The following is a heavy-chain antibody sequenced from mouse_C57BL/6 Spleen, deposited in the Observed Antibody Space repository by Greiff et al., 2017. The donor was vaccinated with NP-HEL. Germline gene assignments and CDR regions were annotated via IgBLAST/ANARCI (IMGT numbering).Heavy chain of an antibody. CDR3: TRITTVVQFDY. Sequence: VKLVESGAELVRPGASVTLSCKASGYTFTDYEMHWVKQTPVHGLEWIGAIDPETGGTAYNQKFKGKAILTADKSSSTAYMELRSLTSEDSAVYYCTRITTVVQFDYWGQGTTLTVSS. V-gene: IGHV1-15*01. D-gene: IGHD1-1*01. CDR2: IDPETGGT. J-gene: IGHJ2*01. CDR1: GYTFTDYE.